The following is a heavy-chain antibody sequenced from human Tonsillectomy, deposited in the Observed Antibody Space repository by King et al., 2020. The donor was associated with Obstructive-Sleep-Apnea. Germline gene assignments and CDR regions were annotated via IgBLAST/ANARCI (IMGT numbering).Heavy chain of an antibody. CDR2: ISSSSTTV. V-gene: IGHV3-48*04. J-gene: IGHJ4*02. Sequence: VQLVESGGGLVQPGGSLRLSCAASGLTFSAYSMNWVRQAPGKGLEWGSFISSSSTTVHYADSVKGRFTISRDNAKNSLSLQMNSLRAEDTAVYYCARDGGGSFDYWGQGTLVTVSS. D-gene: IGHD1-26*01. CDR1: GLTFSAYS. CDR3: ARDGGGSFDY.